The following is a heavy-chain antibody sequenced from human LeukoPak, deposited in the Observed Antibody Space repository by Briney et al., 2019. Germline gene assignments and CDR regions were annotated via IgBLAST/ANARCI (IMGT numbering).Heavy chain of an antibody. CDR2: ISAYNGNT. CDR3: ARKIQLHMDV. Sequence: ASVKVSCKASGYTFTSYGISWVRQAPGQGLEWMGWISAYNGNTNYAQNLQGRVTMTTDTSTTTAYMELSRLRSDDTAVYYCARKIQLHMDVWGKGTTVTVSS. V-gene: IGHV1-18*01. D-gene: IGHD5-18*01. J-gene: IGHJ6*03. CDR1: GYTFTSYG.